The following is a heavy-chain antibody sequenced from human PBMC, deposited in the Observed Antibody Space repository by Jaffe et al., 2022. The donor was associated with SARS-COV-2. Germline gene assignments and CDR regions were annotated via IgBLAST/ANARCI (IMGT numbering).Heavy chain of an antibody. J-gene: IGHJ4*02. CDR1: GFTFSSYE. Sequence: EVQLVESGGGLVQPGGSLRLSCAASGFTFSSYEMNWVRQAPGKGLEWVSYISSSGSTIYYADSVKGRFTISRDNAKNSLYLQMNSLRAEDTAVYYCARVGFYSSSFDYWGQGTLVTVSS. D-gene: IGHD6-6*01. V-gene: IGHV3-48*03. CDR2: ISSSGSTI. CDR3: ARVGFYSSSFDY.